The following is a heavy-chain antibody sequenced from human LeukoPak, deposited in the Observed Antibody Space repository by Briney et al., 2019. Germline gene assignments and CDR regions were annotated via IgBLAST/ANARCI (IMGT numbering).Heavy chain of an antibody. CDR2: FDPEDGET. CDR1: GYTFTSYY. Sequence: ASVKDSCKASGYTFTSYYMHWVRPAHGKGLEWMGGFDPEDGETIYAQKFQGRVTMTEDTSTDTAYMELSSLRSEDTAVYYCATDRSYSNYYCFDYWGQGTLVTVSS. D-gene: IGHD4-11*01. V-gene: IGHV1-24*01. J-gene: IGHJ4*02. CDR3: ATDRSYSNYYCFDY.